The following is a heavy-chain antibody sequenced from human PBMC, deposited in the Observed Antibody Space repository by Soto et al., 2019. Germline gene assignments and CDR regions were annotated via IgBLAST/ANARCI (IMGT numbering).Heavy chain of an antibody. CDR2: ISGSGGST. J-gene: IGHJ4*02. Sequence: GSRRLSCEASGLTFSSYAMSWVRQAPGKGLEWVSAISGSGGSTYYADSVKGRFTISRDNSKNTLYLQMNSLRAEDTAVYYCAKARGYSYGFLDYWGQGTLVTVSS. CDR3: AKARGYSYGFLDY. V-gene: IGHV3-23*01. D-gene: IGHD5-18*01. CDR1: GLTFSSYA.